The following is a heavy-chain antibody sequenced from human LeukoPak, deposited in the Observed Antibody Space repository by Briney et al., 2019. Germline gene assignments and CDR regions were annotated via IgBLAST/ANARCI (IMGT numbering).Heavy chain of an antibody. D-gene: IGHD6-19*01. CDR3: ARDGRAVAGSFDY. J-gene: IGHJ4*02. CDR2: IIPIFGTA. Sequence: ASVKVSCKASGGTFSSYAISWVRQAPGQGLEWMGGIIPIFGTANYARKFQGRVTITADESTSTAYMELSSLRSEDTAVYYCARDGRAVAGSFDYWGQGTLVTVSS. V-gene: IGHV1-69*13. CDR1: GGTFSSYA.